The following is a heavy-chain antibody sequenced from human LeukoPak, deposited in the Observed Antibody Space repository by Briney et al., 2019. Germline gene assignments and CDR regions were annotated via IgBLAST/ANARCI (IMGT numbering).Heavy chain of an antibody. CDR1: GFTFTSYA. V-gene: IGHV1-3*01. Sequence: ASVKVSCKASGFTFTSYAMHWVRQAPGQRLEWMGWINAGNGNTKYSQKFQGRVTITRDTSASTAYMELSSPRSEDTAVYYCARDPYCGGDCYSMDKNDYWGQGTLVTVSS. CDR2: INAGNGNT. D-gene: IGHD2-21*02. J-gene: IGHJ4*02. CDR3: ARDPYCGGDCYSMDKNDY.